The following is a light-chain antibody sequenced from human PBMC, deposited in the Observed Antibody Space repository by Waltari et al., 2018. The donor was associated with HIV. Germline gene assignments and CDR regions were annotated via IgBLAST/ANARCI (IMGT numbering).Light chain of an antibody. CDR3: ATWDDSLNVYVI. CDR2: SDN. J-gene: IGLJ2*01. V-gene: IGLV1-44*01. Sequence: QSVLTQPPSASGTPGQRVTISCSGSNSNIGSNSVNWYQHVHGAAPKLLIHSDNQRPSGVPDRFSGSKSGTSASLAISGLQSEDEADYYCATWDDSLNVYVIFGGGTKLTVL. CDR1: NSNIGSNS.